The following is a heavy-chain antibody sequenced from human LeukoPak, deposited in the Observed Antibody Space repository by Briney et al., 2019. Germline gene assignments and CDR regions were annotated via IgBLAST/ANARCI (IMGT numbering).Heavy chain of an antibody. CDR1: GGSISTYY. D-gene: IGHD3-10*01. J-gene: IGHJ4*02. CDR3: ARVVYSGSWGYFDY. CDR2: IYYSGST. V-gene: IGHV4-59*01. Sequence: SETLSLTCTVSGGSISTYYWSWLRQSPGKGLEWIGYIYYSGSTSYNPSLKSRLTISIDTSKTQFYLKLSSVTAADTAVYYCARVVYSGSWGYFDYWGQGILVTVSS.